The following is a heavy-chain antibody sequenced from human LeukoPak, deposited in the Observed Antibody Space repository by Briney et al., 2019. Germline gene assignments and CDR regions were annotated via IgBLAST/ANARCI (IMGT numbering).Heavy chain of an antibody. J-gene: IGHJ6*02. CDR3: ARLVGSWGAYYYYGMDV. D-gene: IGHD1-26*01. Sequence: GASVKVSCKASGYTFTGYYMHWVRQAPGQGLEWMGWINPNSGNTGYAQKFQGRVTMTRNTSISTAYMELSSLRSEDTAVYYCARLVGSWGAYYYYGMDVWGQGATVAVSS. CDR1: GYTFTGYY. V-gene: IGHV1-8*02. CDR2: INPNSGNT.